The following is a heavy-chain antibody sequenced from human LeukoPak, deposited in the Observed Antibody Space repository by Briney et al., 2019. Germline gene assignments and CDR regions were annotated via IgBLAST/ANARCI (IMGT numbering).Heavy chain of an antibody. Sequence: PGGSLRLSSAASGFTFSSYAMHWVRRAPGKGLEWVAVISDDGSNKSYADSVKGRFTISRDNSKNTLYLQMNSLRAEDTAVYYCARGAVVVAASNWFDPWGQGTLVTVSS. CDR2: ISDDGSNK. CDR3: ARGAVVVAASNWFDP. D-gene: IGHD2-15*01. V-gene: IGHV3-30-3*01. J-gene: IGHJ5*02. CDR1: GFTFSSYA.